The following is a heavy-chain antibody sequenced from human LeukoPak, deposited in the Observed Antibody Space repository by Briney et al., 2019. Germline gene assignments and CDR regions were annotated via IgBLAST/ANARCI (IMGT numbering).Heavy chain of an antibody. Sequence: SETLSLTCTVSGGSISSFYWSWIRQPPGKGLEWIGYIYYSGSTNYNPSLKSRVTISVDTSKNQFSLKLSSVTAADTAVYYCAREDGRNYYGSGSSPGWGQGTLVTVSS. D-gene: IGHD3-10*01. CDR3: AREDGRNYYGSGSSPG. J-gene: IGHJ4*02. CDR1: GGSISSFY. V-gene: IGHV4-59*12. CDR2: IYYSGST.